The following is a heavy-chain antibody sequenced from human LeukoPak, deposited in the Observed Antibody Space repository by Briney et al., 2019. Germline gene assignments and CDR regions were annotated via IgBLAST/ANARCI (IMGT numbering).Heavy chain of an antibody. CDR3: AKGPLRGTAAAIDY. V-gene: IGHV3-30*18. Sequence: GRSLRLSCAASGFTFNNYGMHWVRQAPGKGLEWVAVISYDGRNKHYPDSVKDRFTISRDISTDTLWLQMDSLRTEDTAVYYCAKGPLRGTAAAIDYWGQGTLVTVSS. CDR2: ISYDGRNK. CDR1: GFTFNNYG. D-gene: IGHD2-2*01. J-gene: IGHJ4*02.